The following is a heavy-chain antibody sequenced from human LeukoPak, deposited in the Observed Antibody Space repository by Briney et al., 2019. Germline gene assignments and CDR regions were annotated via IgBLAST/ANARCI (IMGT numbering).Heavy chain of an antibody. Sequence: GGSLRLSCAGSGFIFSSYSLNWVRQAPGKGPEWVSYISSTSTTKYYADSVKGRFTISRDNSKNTLYLQMNSLRAEDTAVYYCARDGYYDFWSGYYGFDYWGQGTLVTVSS. V-gene: IGHV3-48*01. J-gene: IGHJ4*02. CDR3: ARDGYYDFWSGYYGFDY. CDR2: ISSTSTTK. CDR1: GFIFSSYS. D-gene: IGHD3-3*01.